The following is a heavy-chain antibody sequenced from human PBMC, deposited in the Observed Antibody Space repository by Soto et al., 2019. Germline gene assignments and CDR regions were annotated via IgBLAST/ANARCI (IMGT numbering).Heavy chain of an antibody. Sequence: QVQLVESGGGVVQPGRSLRLSCAASGFTFSSYGMHWVRQAPGKGLEWVAVISYDGSNKYYADSVKGRFTISRDNSKNTLYLQMNSLRAEYTAVYYCAKDRGWLAERYYYGMDVWGQGTTVTVSS. V-gene: IGHV3-30*18. J-gene: IGHJ6*02. D-gene: IGHD6-19*01. CDR3: AKDRGWLAERYYYGMDV. CDR2: ISYDGSNK. CDR1: GFTFSSYG.